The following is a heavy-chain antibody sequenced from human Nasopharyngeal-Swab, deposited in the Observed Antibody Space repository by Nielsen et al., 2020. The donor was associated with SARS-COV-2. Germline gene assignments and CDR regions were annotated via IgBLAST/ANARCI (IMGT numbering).Heavy chain of an antibody. D-gene: IGHD2/OR15-2a*01. CDR3: AKDLRGPYFF. Sequence: WIRQPPGKGLEWVAVISYDGSNKYCADSVKGRFTISRDNSKNTLYLQMNSLRAEDTAVYYCAKDLRGPYFFWGQGTLVTVSS. V-gene: IGHV3-30*18. CDR2: ISYDGSNK. J-gene: IGHJ4*02.